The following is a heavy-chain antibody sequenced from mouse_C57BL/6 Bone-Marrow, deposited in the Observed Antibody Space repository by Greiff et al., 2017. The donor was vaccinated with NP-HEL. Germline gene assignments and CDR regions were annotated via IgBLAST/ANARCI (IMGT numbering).Heavy chain of an antibody. J-gene: IGHJ3*01. CDR2: IDPSDSYT. CDR3: AIYYSNAFAY. V-gene: IGHV1-59*01. D-gene: IGHD2-5*01. Sequence: QVQLQQPGAELVRPGTSVKLSCKASGYTFTSYWMHWVKQRPGQGLEWIGVIDPSDSYTIYNQKFKGKATLTVDTSSSTAYMQLSSLTSEDSAVYYCAIYYSNAFAYWGQGTLVTVSA. CDR1: GYTFTSYW.